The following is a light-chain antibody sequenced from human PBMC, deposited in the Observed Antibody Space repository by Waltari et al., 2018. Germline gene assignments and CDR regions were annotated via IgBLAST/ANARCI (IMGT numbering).Light chain of an antibody. CDR2: AAS. CDR3: QHYLRLPVT. CDR1: QSISRT. V-gene: IGKV3-20*01. J-gene: IGKJ1*01. Sequence: EIVLTQSPGTQSLSPGERATLSCRASQSISRTLVWYQKKPGQAPRLLIYAASTRATGIPDRFSGSGSGTDFSLTISRLEPEDFAVYYCQHYLRLPVTFGQGTKVEIK.